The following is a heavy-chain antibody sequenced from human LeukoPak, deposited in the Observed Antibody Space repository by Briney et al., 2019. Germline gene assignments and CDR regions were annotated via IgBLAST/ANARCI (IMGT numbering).Heavy chain of an antibody. J-gene: IGHJ4*02. CDR2: IKQDGGEK. CDR1: GFAFSSYW. V-gene: IGHV3-7*01. Sequence: GGSLRLSCVASGFAFSSYWMSWVRQAPGKGLEWVANIKQDGGEKYYVASVKGRSTISRDNAKNSLFLQMNSLRVEDTAVYYCARLGGSYYTYWGQGTLVTVSS. D-gene: IGHD1-26*01. CDR3: ARLGGSYYTY.